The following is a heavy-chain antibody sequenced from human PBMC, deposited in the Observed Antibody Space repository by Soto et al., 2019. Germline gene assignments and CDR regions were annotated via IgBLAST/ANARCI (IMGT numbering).Heavy chain of an antibody. Sequence: SETLSLTCTVSGGSISSSSYYWGWIRQPPGKGLEWIGNIYYSGSTYYNPSLKSRVTISVDTSKNQFSLKLSSVTAADTAVYYCARGGVVVPASNYYYYYYMDVWGKGTTVTVSS. J-gene: IGHJ6*03. V-gene: IGHV4-39*07. CDR2: IYYSGST. CDR3: ARGGVVVPASNYYYYYYMDV. D-gene: IGHD2-2*01. CDR1: GGSISSSSYY.